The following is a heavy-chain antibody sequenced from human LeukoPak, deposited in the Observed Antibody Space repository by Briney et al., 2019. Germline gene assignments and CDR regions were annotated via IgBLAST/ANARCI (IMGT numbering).Heavy chain of an antibody. D-gene: IGHD1-26*01. V-gene: IGHV3-11*01. CDR1: GFTFSDYF. CDR3: TKDTGGRGSPLHY. Sequence: GGSLRLSCAASGFTFSDYFMTWIRQAPGKGLEWVSSVSSSGSTIFYADSVMGRFTISRDNSKNSLYLQMNSLRTEDTALYYCTKDTGGRGSPLHYWGQGTLVTVSS. J-gene: IGHJ4*02. CDR2: VSSSGSTI.